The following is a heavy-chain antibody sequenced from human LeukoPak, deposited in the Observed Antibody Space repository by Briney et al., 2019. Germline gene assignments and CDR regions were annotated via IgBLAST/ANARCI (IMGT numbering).Heavy chain of an antibody. Sequence: ASVKVSCKASGYTFTSYGISWVRQAPGQGLEWMGWISAYNGNTNYAQKLQGRVTMTTDTSTSTAYMELSSLRSDDTAVYYCARDLWAYDYVWGSYRYSHDAFDIWGQGTMVTVSS. CDR1: GYTFTSYG. CDR3: ARDLWAYDYVWGSYRYSHDAFDI. J-gene: IGHJ3*02. CDR2: ISAYNGNT. V-gene: IGHV1-18*04. D-gene: IGHD3-16*02.